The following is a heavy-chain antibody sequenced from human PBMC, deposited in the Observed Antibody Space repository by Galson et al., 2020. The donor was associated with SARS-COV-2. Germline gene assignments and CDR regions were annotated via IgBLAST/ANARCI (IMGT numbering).Heavy chain of an antibody. D-gene: IGHD3-16*02. CDR3: ARSNAISDDVWASYRSNWLDP. Sequence: SETLSLTCTVSGDSLSRSPYYWGWIRQAPGKGLEWIGTISYGGTTYYNPSLTSRVTIFSDTSKSQFFLHLTSVTAADTAVYYCARSNAISDDVWASYRSNWLDPWGQGTLVTVSS. CDR1: GDSLSRSPYY. V-gene: IGHV4-39*01. CDR2: ISYGGTT. J-gene: IGHJ5*02.